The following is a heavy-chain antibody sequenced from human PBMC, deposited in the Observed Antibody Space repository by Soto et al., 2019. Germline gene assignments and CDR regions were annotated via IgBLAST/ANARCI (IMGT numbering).Heavy chain of an antibody. D-gene: IGHD3-16*01. J-gene: IGHJ2*01. CDR2: INAGNGNT. CDR3: VRGGGIYWYFDL. Sequence: QVQLVQSGAEVKKPGASVKVSCKASGYTFTSYAMHWVRQAPGQRLEWMGWINAGNGNTKYSQKFQGRVTITRDTSASTAYMELSRLRSADTAVYYCVRGGGIYWYFDLWGHGTLVTVSS. V-gene: IGHV1-3*01. CDR1: GYTFTSYA.